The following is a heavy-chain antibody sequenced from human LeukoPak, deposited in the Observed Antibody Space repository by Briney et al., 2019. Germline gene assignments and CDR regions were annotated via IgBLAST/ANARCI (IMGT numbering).Heavy chain of an antibody. CDR1: GFTFSSYG. CDR2: IRYGGSNK. V-gene: IGHV3-30*02. Sequence: GGSLRLSCAASGFTFSSYGMHWVRQAPGKGLEWVAFIRYGGSNKYYADSVKGRFTISRDNSKNTLYLQMNSLRAEDTAVYYCAKSGSTIFGVVIAHYYMDVWGKGTTVTVSS. CDR3: AKSGSTIFGVVIAHYYMDV. J-gene: IGHJ6*03. D-gene: IGHD3-3*01.